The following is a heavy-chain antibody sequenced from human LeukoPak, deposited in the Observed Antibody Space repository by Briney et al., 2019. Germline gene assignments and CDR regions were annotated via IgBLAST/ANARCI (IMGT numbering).Heavy chain of an antibody. Sequence: PGGSLRLSCAASGFTVSSNYMSWVRQAPGKGLEWVSVIYSGGSTYYADSVKGRFTISRDNSKNTLYPQMNSLRAEDTAVYYCATGIAAAGPSYWGQGTLVTVSS. CDR1: GFTVSSNY. CDR2: IYSGGST. D-gene: IGHD6-13*01. V-gene: IGHV3-66*01. CDR3: ATGIAAAGPSY. J-gene: IGHJ4*02.